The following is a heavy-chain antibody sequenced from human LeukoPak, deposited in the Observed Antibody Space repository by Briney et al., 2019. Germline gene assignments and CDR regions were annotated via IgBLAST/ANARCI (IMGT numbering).Heavy chain of an antibody. CDR2: ISAYNGNT. Sequence: ASVTVSCKTSGYTFTNYGISWVRQAPGQGLEWMGWISAYNGNTNYAQKLQGRVTITTDTSTSTAYMELRSLRSDDTAVYYCARSLSDYDILTGYPYYFDYWGQGTLVTVSS. D-gene: IGHD3-9*01. J-gene: IGHJ4*02. V-gene: IGHV1-18*01. CDR1: GYTFTNYG. CDR3: ARSLSDYDILTGYPYYFDY.